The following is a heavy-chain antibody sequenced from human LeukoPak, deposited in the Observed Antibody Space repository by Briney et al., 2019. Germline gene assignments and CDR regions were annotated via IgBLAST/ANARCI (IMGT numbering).Heavy chain of an antibody. V-gene: IGHV1-69*05. Sequence: SVKVSCKASLGTFSSYAISWVRQAPGQGLEWMGGIIPIFGTANYAQKFQGRVTITTDESTSTAYMELSSLRSEDTDVYYCARYLDGYYYGGWFDPWGQGALVTVSS. CDR2: IIPIFGTA. D-gene: IGHD3-10*01. CDR1: LGTFSSYA. CDR3: ARYLDGYYYGGWFDP. J-gene: IGHJ5*02.